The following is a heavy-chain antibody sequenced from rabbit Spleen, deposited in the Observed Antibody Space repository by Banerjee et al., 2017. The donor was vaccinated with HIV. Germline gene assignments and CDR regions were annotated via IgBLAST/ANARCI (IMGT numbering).Heavy chain of an antibody. CDR2: IYTGDGST. J-gene: IGHJ3*01. CDR3: ARDLGFAAYAYEGL. Sequence: QEQLEESGGDLVKPEGSLTLTCKASGFSFSSGYDMCWVRQAPGKGLEWIACIYTGDGSTSYASWAKGRFTISKTSSTVTLQMTSLTASDTATYFCARDLGFAAYAYEGLWGQGTLVTVS. V-gene: IGHV1S45*01. CDR1: GFSFSSGYD. D-gene: IGHD6-1*01.